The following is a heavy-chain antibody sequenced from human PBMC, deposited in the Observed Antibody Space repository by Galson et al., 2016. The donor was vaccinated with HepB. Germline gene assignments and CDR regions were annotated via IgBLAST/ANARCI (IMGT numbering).Heavy chain of an antibody. D-gene: IGHD3-3*01. V-gene: IGHV2-5*01. CDR3: AHSTDRGLHFLEWLFIDY. Sequence: PALVKPTQTLTLTCTFSGFSLSTSGVGVVWVRQPPGKALEWLALIYWNGDYRYSPSLKSRLTITKDTSKNQVVLTMTNMDPVDTATYFCAHSTDRGLHFLEWLFIDYWGQGTLVTVSS. J-gene: IGHJ4*02. CDR1: GFSLSTSGVG. CDR2: IYWNGDY.